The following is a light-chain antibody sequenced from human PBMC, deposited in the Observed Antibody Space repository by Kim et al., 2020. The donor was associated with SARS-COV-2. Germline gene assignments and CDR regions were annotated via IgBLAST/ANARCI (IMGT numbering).Light chain of an antibody. J-gene: IGLJ2*01. CDR3: QAWDSSTVV. CDR1: KLGDKF. CDR2: QDN. V-gene: IGLV3-1*01. Sequence: SVAPGQTASITCSGDKLGDKFVWWDQQKPGQSPVLVIYQDNKRPSGIPERFSGSNSGNTATLTISGTQAMDEADYYCQAWDSSTVVFGGGTKLTVL.